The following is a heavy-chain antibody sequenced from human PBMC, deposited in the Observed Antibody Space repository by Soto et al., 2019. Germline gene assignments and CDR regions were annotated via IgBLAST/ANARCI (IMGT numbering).Heavy chain of an antibody. J-gene: IGHJ3*02. V-gene: IGHV1-69*13. CDR1: GGTFSSYA. D-gene: IGHD3-22*01. CDR2: IIPIFGTA. CDR3: ARAKPHYYDSSGYFAFDI. Sequence: SVKVSCKASGGTFSSYAISWVRQAPGQGLEWMGGIIPIFGTANYAQKFQGRVTITADESTSTAYMELSSPRSEDTAVYYCARAKPHYYDSSGYFAFDIWGQGTMVTVSS.